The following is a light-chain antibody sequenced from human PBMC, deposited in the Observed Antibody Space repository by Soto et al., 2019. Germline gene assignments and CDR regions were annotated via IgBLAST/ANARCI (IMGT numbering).Light chain of an antibody. J-gene: IGKJ5*01. CDR3: QVYNNGPPG. CDR1: QGIGNY. Sequence: DIQLTQSPSSLSASLVEGISIXSRASQGIGNYLAWYQHKPGKVPKLLIYGASTLQSRVPSRFSGGGSGTEFTLTISGLQIEDLATYYCQVYNNGPPGFGQGTRLEIK. CDR2: GAS. V-gene: IGKV1-27*01.